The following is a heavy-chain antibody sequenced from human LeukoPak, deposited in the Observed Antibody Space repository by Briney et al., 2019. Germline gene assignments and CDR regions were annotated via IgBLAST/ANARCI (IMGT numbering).Heavy chain of an antibody. CDR2: IYDSGST. CDR3: ACLTTADAFDI. CDR1: GGSVSGHY. Sequence: PSETLSLTCTVSGGSVSGHYWSWIRQPPGKGLEWIGYIYDSGSTNYNPSLKSRVTISVDTSKNQFSLKLSSVTAADTAVYYCACLTTADAFDIWGQGTMVTVSS. D-gene: IGHD3-22*01. V-gene: IGHV4-59*02. J-gene: IGHJ3*02.